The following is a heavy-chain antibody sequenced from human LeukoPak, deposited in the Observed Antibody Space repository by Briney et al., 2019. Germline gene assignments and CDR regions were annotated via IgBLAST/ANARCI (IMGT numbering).Heavy chain of an antibody. D-gene: IGHD2-15*01. J-gene: IGHJ6*02. CDR3: ARGGHGYHYYYGMDV. Sequence: SETLSLTCAVYGGSFSGYYWSWIRQPPGKGLEWIGEINHSGSTNHNPSLKSRVTISVDTSKNQFSLKLSSVTAADTAVYYCARGGHGYHYYYGMDVWGQGTTVTVSS. V-gene: IGHV4-34*01. CDR1: GGSFSGYY. CDR2: INHSGST.